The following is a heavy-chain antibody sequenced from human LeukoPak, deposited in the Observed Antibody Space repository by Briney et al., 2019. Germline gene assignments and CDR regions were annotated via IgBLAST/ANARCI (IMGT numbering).Heavy chain of an antibody. CDR1: GGSISSYY. Sequence: SETLSLTCTVSGGSISSYYWSWIRQPPGKGLEWIGEINHSGSTNYNPSLKSRVTISVDTSKNQFSLKLSSVTAADTAVYYCARGETGVVTAVYYFDYWGQGTLVTVSS. CDR2: INHSGST. V-gene: IGHV4-34*01. D-gene: IGHD2-21*02. J-gene: IGHJ4*02. CDR3: ARGETGVVTAVYYFDY.